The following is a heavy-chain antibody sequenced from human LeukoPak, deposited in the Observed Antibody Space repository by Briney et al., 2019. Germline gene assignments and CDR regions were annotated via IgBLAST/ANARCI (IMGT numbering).Heavy chain of an antibody. CDR1: GFTFGDYA. D-gene: IGHD3-3*01. Sequence: PGGSLRLSCTGSGFTFGDYAMSWVRQAPGKGLEWVGFIRSKVYGGTTEYAASVKVRFTISRDDSKSIAYLQMTSLKTEDAGVYYCTRFTIVGVVDAFDIWGQGTMVTVSS. CDR2: IRSKVYGGTT. V-gene: IGHV3-49*04. J-gene: IGHJ3*02. CDR3: TRFTIVGVVDAFDI.